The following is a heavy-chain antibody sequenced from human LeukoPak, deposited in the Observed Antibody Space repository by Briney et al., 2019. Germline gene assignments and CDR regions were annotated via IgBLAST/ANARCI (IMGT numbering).Heavy chain of an antibody. CDR3: ASSRIDILTGFDY. CDR2: IYTSGST. J-gene: IGHJ4*02. V-gene: IGHV4-61*02. Sequence: PSETLSLTCTVSGGSISSGSYYWSWIRQPAGKGLEWIGRIYTSGSTNYNPSLQSRVTISVDTSKNQFSLKLSSVTAADTAVYYCASSRIDILTGFDYWGQGTLVTVSS. CDR1: GGSISSGSYY. D-gene: IGHD3-9*01.